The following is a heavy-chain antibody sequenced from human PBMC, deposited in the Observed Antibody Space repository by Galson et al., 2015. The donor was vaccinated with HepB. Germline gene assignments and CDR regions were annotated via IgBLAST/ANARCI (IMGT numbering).Heavy chain of an antibody. CDR1: GFTFSSYG. J-gene: IGHJ4*02. Sequence: SLRLSCAASGFTFSSYGMHWVRQAPGKGLEWVAVISYDGSNKYYADSVKGRFTISRDNSKNTLYLQMNSLRAEDTAVYYCAKDRSVLKALGGYVAPFDYWGQGTLVTVSS. CDR2: ISYDGSNK. D-gene: IGHD5-12*01. CDR3: AKDRSVLKALGGYVAPFDY. V-gene: IGHV3-30*18.